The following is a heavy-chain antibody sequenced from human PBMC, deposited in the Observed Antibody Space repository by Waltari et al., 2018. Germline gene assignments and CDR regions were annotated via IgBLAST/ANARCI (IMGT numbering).Heavy chain of an antibody. J-gene: IGHJ4*02. CDR3: ARTKYGSGSQSYDY. CDR2: IYSGGST. V-gene: IGHV3-53*01. Sequence: EVQLVASGGGLIQPGGSLRLSCAASGFTVSSNYMSWVRQAPGKGLEWVSVIYSGGSTYYADSVKGRFTISRDNSKNTLYLQMNSLRAEDTAVYYCARTKYGSGSQSYDYWGQGTLVTVSS. D-gene: IGHD3-10*01. CDR1: GFTVSSNY.